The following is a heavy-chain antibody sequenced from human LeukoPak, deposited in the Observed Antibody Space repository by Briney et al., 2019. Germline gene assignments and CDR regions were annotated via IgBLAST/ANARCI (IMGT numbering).Heavy chain of an antibody. CDR1: GGTFSSHA. Sequence: ASVNVSCKASGGTFSSHAMSWVRQAPGQGLEWMGGIIPILDITNYAQKFQGRVTITADESTSTAYMELSSLRSEDTAVYYCARAYCGGDCYYAFDIWGQGTMVTVSS. CDR3: ARAYCGGDCYYAFDI. J-gene: IGHJ3*02. CDR2: IIPILDIT. D-gene: IGHD2-21*01. V-gene: IGHV1-69*10.